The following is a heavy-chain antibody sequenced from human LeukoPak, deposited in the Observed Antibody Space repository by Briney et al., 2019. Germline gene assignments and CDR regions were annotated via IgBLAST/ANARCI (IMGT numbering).Heavy chain of an antibody. CDR1: GFTFSSYA. CDR3: AKDSVVTTLYYFDY. Sequence: GGSLRLSCAASGFTFSSYAMHWVRQAPGKGLEWVALISYDGSGQYYTESVKGRFTISRDNSKNTLYLQMNSLRAEDTAVYYCAKDSVVTTLYYFDYWGQGTLVTVSS. J-gene: IGHJ4*02. D-gene: IGHD2-21*02. CDR2: ISYDGSGQ. V-gene: IGHV3-30-3*01.